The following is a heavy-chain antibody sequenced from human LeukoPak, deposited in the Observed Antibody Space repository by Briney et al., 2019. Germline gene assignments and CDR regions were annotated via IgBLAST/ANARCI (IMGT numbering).Heavy chain of an antibody. V-gene: IGHV1-2*02. CDR3: ARDPFDDATLDY. J-gene: IGHJ4*02. Sequence: ASVKVSCKVSGYPFPAYYIYWVRQAPGQGLEWVGWINPNNGGTNYAQKFQGRVTMTVDTSISTAYMELRRLESQDTAVYYCARDPFDDATLDYWGQGSLVTVSS. CDR1: GYPFPAYY. D-gene: IGHD1-1*01. CDR2: INPNNGGT.